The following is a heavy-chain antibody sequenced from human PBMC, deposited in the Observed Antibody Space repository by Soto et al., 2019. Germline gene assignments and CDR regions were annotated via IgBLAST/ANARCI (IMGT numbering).Heavy chain of an antibody. J-gene: IGHJ4*02. CDR2: IKSKTDGGTT. Sequence: GGSLRLSCAASGFTFSNAWMSWVRQAPGKGLEWVGRIKSKTDGGTTDYAAPVKGRFTISRDDSKNTLYLQMNSLKTEDTAVYYCTTDPQDCSSTSCYLGLLDYWGQGTLVTVSS. CDR3: TTDPQDCSSTSCYLGLLDY. D-gene: IGHD2-2*01. V-gene: IGHV3-15*01. CDR1: GFTFSNAW.